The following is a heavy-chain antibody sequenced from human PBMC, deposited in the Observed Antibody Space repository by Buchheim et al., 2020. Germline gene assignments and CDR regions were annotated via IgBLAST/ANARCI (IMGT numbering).Heavy chain of an antibody. D-gene: IGHD1-26*01. V-gene: IGHV3-33*01. J-gene: IGHJ6*02. Sequence: QVQLVESGGGVVQPGRSLRLSCAASGFTFSSYGMHWVRQAPGKGLEWVAVIWYDGSNKYYADSVKGRFTISRDNSKNTLYLQMNSLRAEDTAVYYCAREPTPPSVGSQEYYYYGMDVWGQGTT. CDR1: GFTFSSYG. CDR3: AREPTPPSVGSQEYYYYGMDV. CDR2: IWYDGSNK.